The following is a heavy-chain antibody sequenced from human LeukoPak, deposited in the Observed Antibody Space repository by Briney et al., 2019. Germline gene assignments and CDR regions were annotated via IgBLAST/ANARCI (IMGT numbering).Heavy chain of an antibody. J-gene: IGHJ2*01. CDR1: GFTFSNAW. CDR3: TTVGVVPQRRPDWYFDL. V-gene: IGHV3-15*01. Sequence: GGSLRLSCAASGFTFSNAWMSWVRQAPGKGLEWVGRIKSKADGGTTDYAAPVKGRFTISRDDSKNTLYLQMNSLKTEDTAVYYCTTVGVVPQRRPDWYFDLWGRGTLVTVSS. CDR2: IKSKADGGTT. D-gene: IGHD3-3*01.